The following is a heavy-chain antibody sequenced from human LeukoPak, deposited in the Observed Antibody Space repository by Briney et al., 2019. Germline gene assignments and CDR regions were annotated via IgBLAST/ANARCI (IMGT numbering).Heavy chain of an antibody. Sequence: PSETLPLTCTVSDGSISSNYYWGWIRQPPGKGLEWIVSFFYSGSTYYNPSLKSRVTISVDTSKNQFSLRLSSVTAADTAVYYCAAREYGEDDDRVDPWGQGTLVTVSS. CDR3: AAREYGEDDDRVDP. V-gene: IGHV4-39*01. J-gene: IGHJ5*02. CDR1: DGSISSNYY. D-gene: IGHD4-17*01. CDR2: FFYSGST.